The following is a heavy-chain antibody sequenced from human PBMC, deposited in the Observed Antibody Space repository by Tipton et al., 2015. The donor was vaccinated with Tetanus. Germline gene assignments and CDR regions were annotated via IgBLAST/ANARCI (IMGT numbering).Heavy chain of an antibody. CDR2: IYYRGTT. CDR1: GGFISNYY. J-gene: IGHJ4*02. D-gene: IGHD2-15*01. CDR3: ARVEEGYCSGGTCYFPD. V-gene: IGHV4-59*01. Sequence: TLSLTCTVSGGFISNYYWSWIRQPPGKGLEFIGYIYYRGTTAYNPSLKNRVTISVDTSKNQISLRLKSVTAADTAVYYCARVEEGYCSGGTCYFPDWGRGTLVTVSS.